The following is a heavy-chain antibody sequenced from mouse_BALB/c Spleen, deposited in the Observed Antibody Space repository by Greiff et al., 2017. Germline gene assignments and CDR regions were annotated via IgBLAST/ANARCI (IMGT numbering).Heavy chain of an antibody. Sequence: VKLQQSGAELVRPGTSVKVSCKASGYAFTNYLIEWVKQRPGQGLEWIGVINPGSGGTNYNEKFKGKATLTADKSSSTAYMQLSSLTSDDSAVYFCARDDPYFDVWGAGTTVTVSS. D-gene: IGHD2-3*01. CDR2: INPGSGGT. CDR1: GYAFTNYL. J-gene: IGHJ1*01. V-gene: IGHV1-54*01. CDR3: ARDDPYFDV.